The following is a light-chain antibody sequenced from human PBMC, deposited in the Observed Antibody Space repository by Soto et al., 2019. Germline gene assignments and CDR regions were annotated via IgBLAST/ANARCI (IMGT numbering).Light chain of an antibody. V-gene: IGKV3-11*01. Sequence: EIGLKQSPSTLSSFQGDRVTLSCRASQYINTRLAWYQHRPGQGPTLLMYQTSITAAGIPARFSASGSGTDFTLTISDVPPEDFALYYCHHRQSRPRPFGQGTK. CDR2: QTS. CDR1: QYINTR. CDR3: HHRQSRPRP. J-gene: IGKJ1*01.